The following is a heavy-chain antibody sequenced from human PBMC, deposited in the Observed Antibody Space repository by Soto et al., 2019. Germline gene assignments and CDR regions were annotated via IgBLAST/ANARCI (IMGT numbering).Heavy chain of an antibody. J-gene: IGHJ4*02. Sequence: ESLRISCKASGYIIKNYWIGWVRQMPGQGLEWMGIIFPDDSDTRYSPSFQGHVTISVDKSISTAYVQWSSLKASDSAIYYCFRGGVTSRTFDYWGQGTLVTVSS. V-gene: IGHV5-51*01. CDR2: IFPDDSDT. D-gene: IGHD3-16*01. CDR1: GYIIKNYW. CDR3: FRGGVTSRTFDY.